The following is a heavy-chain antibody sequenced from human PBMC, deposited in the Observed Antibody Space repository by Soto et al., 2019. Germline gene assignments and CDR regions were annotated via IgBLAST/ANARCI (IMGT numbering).Heavy chain of an antibody. CDR1: GGTFSSYA. V-gene: IGHV1-69*01. CDR2: IIPIFGTA. Sequence: QVPLVQSGAEVKKPGSSVKVSCKASGGTFSSYAISWVRQAPGQGLEWMGGIIPIFGTANYAQKFQGRVTITADESTSTAYMELSSLRSEDTAVYYCATPPGYYTGSYYYYGMDVWGQGTTVTVSS. J-gene: IGHJ6*02. CDR3: ATPPGYYTGSYYYYGMDV. D-gene: IGHD3-3*01.